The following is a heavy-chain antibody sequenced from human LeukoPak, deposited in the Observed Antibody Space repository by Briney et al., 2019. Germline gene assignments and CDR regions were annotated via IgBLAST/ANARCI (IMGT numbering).Heavy chain of an antibody. V-gene: IGHV3-43*01. CDR2: ISWVGGST. CDR3: AKDRGRWLQFDAFDI. D-gene: IGHD5-24*01. CDR1: GFTFADYT. Sequence: PGGSLRLSCAASGFTFADYTMHWVRQAPGKGLEWVSLISWVGGSTYYADSVKGRFTISRDNGKNSLYLQMNSLRTEDTALYYCAKDRGRWLQFDAFDIWGQGTMVTVSS. J-gene: IGHJ3*02.